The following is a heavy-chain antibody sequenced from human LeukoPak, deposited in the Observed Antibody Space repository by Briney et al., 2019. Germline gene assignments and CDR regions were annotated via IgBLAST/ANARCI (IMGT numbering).Heavy chain of an antibody. CDR1: GFTFSDYY. V-gene: IGHV4-30-4*08. CDR3: ARGQGWGSVYFDY. Sequence: LRLSCAASGFTFSDYYMSWIRQAPGKGLEWIGYIYYSGSTYYNPSLKSRVTISVDTSKNHFSLKLSSVTAADTAVYYCARGQGWGSVYFDYWGQGTLVTVSS. J-gene: IGHJ4*02. D-gene: IGHD7-27*01. CDR2: IYYSGST.